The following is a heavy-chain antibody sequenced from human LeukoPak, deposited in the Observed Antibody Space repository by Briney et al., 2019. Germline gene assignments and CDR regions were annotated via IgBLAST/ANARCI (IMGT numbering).Heavy chain of an antibody. V-gene: IGHV3-11*01. CDR2: ISTSGSAI. D-gene: IGHD3-16*01. CDR3: ARGVYFVYGSDGLRDYYGMDV. Sequence: PGGFLRLSCAASGFTFSDYYMSWIRQAPGKGLEWVSYISTSGSAIYYVDSVKGRFTISRDNAKNSLYLQMNSLRAEDTAVYYCARGVYFVYGSDGLRDYYGMDVWGQGTTVTVSS. CDR1: GFTFSDYY. J-gene: IGHJ6*02.